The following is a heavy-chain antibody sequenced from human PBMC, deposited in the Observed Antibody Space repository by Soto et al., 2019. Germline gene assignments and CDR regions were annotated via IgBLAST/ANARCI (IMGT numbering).Heavy chain of an antibody. Sequence: ASVKVSCKASGYTFTSYAIHWVRQARGQRLEWMGWINAGNGNTKYSQKFQGRVTITRDTSASTAYMELSSLRSEDTAVYYCARALGGGDWFYYYYYGMDVWGQGTTVTVS. D-gene: IGHD2-21*02. V-gene: IGHV1-3*01. J-gene: IGHJ6*02. CDR2: INAGNGNT. CDR3: ARALGGGDWFYYYYYGMDV. CDR1: GYTFTSYA.